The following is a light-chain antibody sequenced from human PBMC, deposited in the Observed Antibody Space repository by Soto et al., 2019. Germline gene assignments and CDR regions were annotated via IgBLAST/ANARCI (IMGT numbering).Light chain of an antibody. Sequence: QSVLTQPRSVSGSPGQSVTISCTGNSSEVGGYNYVSWFQQHPGKAPKLMIYAVTERPSGVPDRFSGSKSGNTASLTISGLQAEDEADYYCCSYAGTFTYVFGTGTKVTVL. J-gene: IGLJ1*01. CDR1: SSEVGGYNY. CDR3: CSYAGTFTYV. V-gene: IGLV2-11*01. CDR2: AVT.